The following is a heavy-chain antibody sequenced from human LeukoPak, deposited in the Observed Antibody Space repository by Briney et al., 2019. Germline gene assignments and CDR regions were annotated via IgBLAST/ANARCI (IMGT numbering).Heavy chain of an antibody. CDR1: GFTFSTYA. CDR3: AKSGDCGSTSCPGDY. J-gene: IGHJ4*02. Sequence: PGGSLRLSCAASGFTFSTYAMSWVRQAPGKGLEWVSDISGSGGSAYYADSVKGRFTISRDNSKNTLYLQMNSLRAEDTAVYYCAKSGDCGSTSCPGDYWGQGTLVTVSS. V-gene: IGHV3-23*01. CDR2: ISGSGGSA. D-gene: IGHD2-2*01.